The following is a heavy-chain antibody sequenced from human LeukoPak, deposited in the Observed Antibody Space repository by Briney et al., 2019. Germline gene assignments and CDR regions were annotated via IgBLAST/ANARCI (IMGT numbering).Heavy chain of an antibody. V-gene: IGHV1-69*13. Sequence: ASVKVSCKASGGTLSSYAISWVRQAPGQGLEWMGGIIPIFGTAKYAQKFQGRVTITADESTSTAYMELSSLRSEDTAMYYCARVVPIAAAGRYNWFDPWGQGTLVTVSS. CDR3: ARVVPIAAAGRYNWFDP. CDR2: IIPIFGTA. D-gene: IGHD6-13*01. J-gene: IGHJ5*02. CDR1: GGTLSSYA.